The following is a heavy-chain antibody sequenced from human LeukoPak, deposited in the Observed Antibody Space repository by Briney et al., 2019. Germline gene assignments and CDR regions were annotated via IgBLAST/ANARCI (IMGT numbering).Heavy chain of an antibody. CDR3: ARLSLITYYFDY. Sequence: SETLSLTCAVDNGSLSGYYWSWIRQSPGKGREWIRSIYYSGSTYYNPSLKSRVTISVDTSKNQFSLKLSSVTAADTAVYYCARLSLITYYFDYWGQGTLVTVSS. CDR1: NGSLSGYY. J-gene: IGHJ4*02. CDR2: IYYSGST. V-gene: IGHV4-34*01.